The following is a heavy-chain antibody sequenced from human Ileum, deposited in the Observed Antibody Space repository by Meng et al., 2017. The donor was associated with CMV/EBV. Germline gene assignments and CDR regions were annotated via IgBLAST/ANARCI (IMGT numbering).Heavy chain of an antibody. Sequence: TFGRLAISWGRRAPGKGLGWGSTRQGGNRNTYYAEYVEGRFNISRNNPGNTLFLQMDSLRAEDTAVYYCARYYDLWGGSANVYYFDYWGQGTLVTVSS. CDR1: TFGRLA. CDR2: RQGGNRNT. J-gene: IGHJ4*02. V-gene: IGHV3-23*03. D-gene: IGHD3-3*01. CDR3: ARYYDLWGGSANVYYFDY.